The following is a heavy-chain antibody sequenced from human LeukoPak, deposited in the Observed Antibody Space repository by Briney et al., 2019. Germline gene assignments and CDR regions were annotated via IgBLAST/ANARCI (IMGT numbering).Heavy chain of an antibody. V-gene: IGHV1-69*13. D-gene: IGHD3-10*01. J-gene: IGHJ4*02. CDR2: IIPIFGTA. CDR3: AITGPGSGSYHDY. Sequence: SVKVSCKASGGTFSSYAISWVRQAPGQGLEWMGGIIPIFGTANYAQEFQGRVTITADESTSTAYMELSSLRSEDTAVYYCAITGPGSGSYHDYWGQGTLVTVSS. CDR1: GGTFSSYA.